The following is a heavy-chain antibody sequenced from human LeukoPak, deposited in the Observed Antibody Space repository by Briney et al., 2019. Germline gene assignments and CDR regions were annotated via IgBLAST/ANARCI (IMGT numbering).Heavy chain of an antibody. J-gene: IGHJ5*02. D-gene: IGHD1-1*01. CDR2: INSDGSST. CDR1: GFTFSSYW. CDR3: ARDAGGYYNWFDP. V-gene: IGHV3-74*01. Sequence: PGGSLRLSCAASGFTFSSYWMHWVRQAPGRGLVWVSRINSDGSSTSYADSVKGRFTISRDNAKNTLYLQMNSLRAEDTAVYYCARDAGGYYNWFDPWGQGTLVTVSS.